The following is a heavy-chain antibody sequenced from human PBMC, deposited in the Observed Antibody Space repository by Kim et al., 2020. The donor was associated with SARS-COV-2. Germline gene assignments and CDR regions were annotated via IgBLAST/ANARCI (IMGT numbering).Heavy chain of an antibody. CDR2: IYYSGST. CDR3: ARAGGYSSSWFPDV. J-gene: IGHJ6*02. D-gene: IGHD6-13*01. V-gene: IGHV4-31*03. CDR1: GGSISSGGYY. Sequence: SETLSLTCTVSGGSISSGGYYWSWIRQHPGKGLEWIGYIYYSGSTYYNPSLKSRVTISVDTSKNQFSLKLSSVTAADTAVYYCARAGGYSSSWFPDVWGQGTTVTVSS.